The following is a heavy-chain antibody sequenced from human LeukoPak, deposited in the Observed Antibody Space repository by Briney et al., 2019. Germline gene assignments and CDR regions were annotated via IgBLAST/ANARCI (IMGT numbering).Heavy chain of an antibody. CDR3: ARDPLEWSENYFDY. J-gene: IGHJ4*02. Sequence: GASVTVSSTASVYTFTTYGISWVRHAPGQGLEWMGWTSAYNGNTNYAQKLQGRVTMTTDTSTSTAYMELGSLRSDDTAVYYCARDPLEWSENYFDYWGQGTLVTVSS. CDR1: VYTFTTYG. D-gene: IGHD3-3*01. CDR2: TSAYNGNT. V-gene: IGHV1-18*01.